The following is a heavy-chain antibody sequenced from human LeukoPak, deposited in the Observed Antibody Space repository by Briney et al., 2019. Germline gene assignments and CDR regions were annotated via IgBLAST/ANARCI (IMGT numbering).Heavy chain of an antibody. J-gene: IGHJ5*02. CDR1: GGSFSGYY. Sequence: SETLSLTCAVYGGSFSGYYWSWIRQPPGKGLEWIGEINHSGSTNYNPSLKSRVTISVDTSKNQFSLRLTSVTAAVTAVYYCARGDLYDGGGRNWFDPWGQGTLVTVSS. CDR3: ARGDLYDGGGRNWFDP. V-gene: IGHV4-34*01. CDR2: INHSGST. D-gene: IGHD3-16*01.